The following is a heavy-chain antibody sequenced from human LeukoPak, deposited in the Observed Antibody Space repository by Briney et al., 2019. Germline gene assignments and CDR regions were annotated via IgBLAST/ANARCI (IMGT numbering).Heavy chain of an antibody. CDR2: IRSKAYGGTT. CDR3: TREAAAGTRGSDY. CDR1: GFTFGDYA. D-gene: IGHD6-13*01. V-gene: IGHV3-49*03. J-gene: IGHJ4*02. Sequence: PGGSLRLSCTASGFTFGDYAMSWFRQAPGKGLEWVGFIRSKAYGGTTEYAASVKGRFTISRDDSKSIAYLQMNSLKTEDTAVYYCTREAAAGTRGSDYWGQGTLVTVSS.